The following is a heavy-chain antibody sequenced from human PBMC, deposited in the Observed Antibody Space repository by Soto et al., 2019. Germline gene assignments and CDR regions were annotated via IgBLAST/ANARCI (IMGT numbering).Heavy chain of an antibody. V-gene: IGHV4-4*07. CDR1: GRSISGYC. D-gene: IGHD3-9*01. J-gene: IGHJ4*02. CDR3: AREDYYDTGYYVV. CDR2: IYTSGTT. Sequence: XETLSLPCTVSGRSISGYCWSWIRQPAGERLEWIGRIYTSGTTDFNPSLKGRVTMSVDTSKNQFSLKLTSVTAADTALYYCAREDYYDTGYYVVWGQGTQVTVSS.